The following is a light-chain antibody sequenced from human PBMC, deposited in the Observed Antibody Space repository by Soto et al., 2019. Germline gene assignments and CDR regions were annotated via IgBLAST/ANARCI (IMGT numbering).Light chain of an antibody. CDR1: SSDVGGYNY. V-gene: IGLV2-14*01. J-gene: IGLJ1*01. Sequence: QSALTQPASLSGSPGQSITISCTGTSSDVGGYNYVSWYQQHPGRAPKLMIYEVSSRPSGVSNRFSGSKSGNTASLTISGLQAEDEADYYCSSYTSSSTLVFGTGTKLTVL. CDR3: SSYTSSSTLV. CDR2: EVS.